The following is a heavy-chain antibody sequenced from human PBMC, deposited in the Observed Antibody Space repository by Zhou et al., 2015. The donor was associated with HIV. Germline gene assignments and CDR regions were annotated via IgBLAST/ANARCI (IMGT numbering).Heavy chain of an antibody. CDR2: IVPVIATP. CDR3: VRPEYGSGRYSLDAFDI. J-gene: IGHJ3*02. V-gene: IGHV1-69*01. D-gene: IGHD3-10*01. CDR1: GDTFRHHC. Sequence: QLQLVQSGAEVKKPGSSVRVSCKVSGDTFRHHCVSWVRQAPGQGLEWMGGIVPVIATPNYAQKFQGRVKITADEFSTTVFMDLNSLRFEDTAVYYCVRPEYGSGRYSLDAFDIWGQGTKVTVSS.